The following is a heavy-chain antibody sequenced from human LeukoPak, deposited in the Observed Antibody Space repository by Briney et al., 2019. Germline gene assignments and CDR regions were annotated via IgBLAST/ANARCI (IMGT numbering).Heavy chain of an antibody. CDR3: ARGSVVAIEFDY. D-gene: IGHD3-22*01. CDR1: GGSIRSSYYY. Sequence: SETLSLTCTVSGGSIRSSYYYWGWIRQPPGKGLEWIGSIYYSGSTYYNPSLKSRVTISVDTSKNQFSLKLSSVTAADTAVYYCARGSVVAIEFDYWGQGTLVTVSS. J-gene: IGHJ4*02. V-gene: IGHV4-39*01. CDR2: IYYSGST.